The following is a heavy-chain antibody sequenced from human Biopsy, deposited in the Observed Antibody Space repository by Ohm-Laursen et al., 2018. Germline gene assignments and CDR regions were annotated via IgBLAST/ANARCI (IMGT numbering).Heavy chain of an antibody. V-gene: IGHV1-2*02. CDR2: INCKTGAT. CDR1: SYTFTDYN. CDR3: ARDPLNGHKHFDY. Sequence: ASVKVSCKVSSYTFTDYNIHWMRQAPGQGLEWLGYINCKTGATNYAQKFQGTVTMTRDTSISSAYLALGSLRSADTAIYYCARDPLNGHKHFDYWGQGSLVTVSS. J-gene: IGHJ4*02. D-gene: IGHD2-8*01.